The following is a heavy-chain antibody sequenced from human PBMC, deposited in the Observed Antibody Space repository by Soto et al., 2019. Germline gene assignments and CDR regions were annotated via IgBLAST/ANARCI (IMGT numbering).Heavy chain of an antibody. CDR3: ARGGSSWYDCYYYYMDV. Sequence: ASVKVSCKASGYTFTSYDINWVRQATGQGLEWMGWMNPNSGNTGYAQKLQGRVTMTRNTSISTAYMELSSLRSEDTAVYYCARGGSSWYDCYYYYMDVWGKGTTVTVSS. CDR1: GYTFTSYD. CDR2: MNPNSGNT. D-gene: IGHD6-13*01. J-gene: IGHJ6*03. V-gene: IGHV1-8*01.